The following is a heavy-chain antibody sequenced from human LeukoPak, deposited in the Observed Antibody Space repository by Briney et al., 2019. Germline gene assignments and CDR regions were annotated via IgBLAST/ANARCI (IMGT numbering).Heavy chain of an antibody. CDR1: GYTYTRYA. V-gene: IGHV1-3*01. Sequence: ASLKVSCQASGYTYTRYALLWVRQAPGQSLEWMGWINAGNGNTDYSQKFKPRVTHTRDTSATTAFMELSSLSSEDTAVYFCGRGGWYGAFWGQGTPVNCSS. CDR2: INAGNGNT. D-gene: IGHD6-19*01. J-gene: IGHJ4*02. CDR3: GRGGWYGAF.